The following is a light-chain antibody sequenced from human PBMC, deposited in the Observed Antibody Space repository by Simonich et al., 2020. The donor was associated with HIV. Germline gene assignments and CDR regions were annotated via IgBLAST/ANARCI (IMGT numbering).Light chain of an antibody. J-gene: IGLJ2*01. CDR2: DVS. Sequence: QSALTQPASVSGSPGQSITISCTGTSSDVGGYNYVSWYQQHPGKAPKLMIYDVSKRPSGVSHRFSGSKSGNTASLTISGLQAEDEADYYCSSYTSSSTSGVFGGGTKLTVL. CDR3: SSYTSSSTSGV. V-gene: IGLV2-14*01. CDR1: SSDVGGYNY.